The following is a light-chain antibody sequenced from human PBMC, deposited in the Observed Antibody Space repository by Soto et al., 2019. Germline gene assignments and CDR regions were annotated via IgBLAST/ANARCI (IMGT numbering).Light chain of an antibody. J-gene: IGKJ2*01. CDR3: QQYGSSPMYT. Sequence: EIVLTKSPGTLSLSPGERATLSCRASQSVSSSYLAWYQQKPGQAPRLLIYGASSRATGIPDRFSGSGSETDFTLTISRLEPEDFAVYYCQQYGSSPMYTFGQGTKREIK. CDR1: QSVSSSY. V-gene: IGKV3-20*01. CDR2: GAS.